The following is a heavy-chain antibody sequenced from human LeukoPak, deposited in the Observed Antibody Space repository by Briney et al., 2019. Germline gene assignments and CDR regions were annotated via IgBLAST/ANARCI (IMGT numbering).Heavy chain of an antibody. J-gene: IGHJ4*02. CDR3: ARSRTYGDYGRGLDY. D-gene: IGHD4-17*01. Sequence: QAGGSRRLSCAASGFISRSYWMHWVRQPPGKGLVYIACINTDGISTSYADSVKGRFTISRDNAKNTVYLKMNSLRAEDTAVYYCARSRTYGDYGRGLDYWGQGTLVSLFS. V-gene: IGHV3-74*01. CDR2: INTDGIST. CDR1: GFISRSYW.